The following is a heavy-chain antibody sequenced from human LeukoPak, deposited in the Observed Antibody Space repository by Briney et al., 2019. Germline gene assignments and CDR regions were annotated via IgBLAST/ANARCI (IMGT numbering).Heavy chain of an antibody. D-gene: IGHD2-21*01. CDR1: GFTFSSYG. CDR2: IWYDGSNK. V-gene: IGHV3-33*01. J-gene: IGHJ4*02. Sequence: PGGSLRLSCAASGFTFSSYGMHWVRQAPGKGLEWVAVIWYDGSNKYYADSVKGRFTISRDNSKNTLYLQMNSLRAEDTAVYYCARDRIPPRYYFDYWGQGTLVTVSP. CDR3: ARDRIPPRYYFDY.